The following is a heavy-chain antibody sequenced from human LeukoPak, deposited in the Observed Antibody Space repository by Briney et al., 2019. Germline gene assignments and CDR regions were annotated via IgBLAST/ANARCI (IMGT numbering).Heavy chain of an antibody. Sequence: SETLSLTCSVSGDFISAYYWTWIRRPAGKGLEWIGRIYTSGIANYNPSLQSRVTMSVDTSKNQFSLRLSSVTAADTAMYYCARGEWDLLFDYWGQGTLVTVSS. J-gene: IGHJ4*02. CDR1: GDFISAYY. V-gene: IGHV4-4*07. CDR3: ARGEWDLLFDY. D-gene: IGHD1-26*01. CDR2: IYTSGIA.